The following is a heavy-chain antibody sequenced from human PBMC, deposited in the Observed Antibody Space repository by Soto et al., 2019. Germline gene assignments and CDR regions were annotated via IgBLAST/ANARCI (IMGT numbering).Heavy chain of an antibody. CDR2: MTPDSGDT. D-gene: IGHD3-16*01. Sequence: QVQLVQSGAEVRKPGASVKVSCKASGHTLDSYDINWVRQATGQGLEWMGWMTPDSGDTGYAQKFQGRVTMTWDTSITTAYMELSSLRSDDTAVYYCARDPFYGWFDSWGQGTLVTVSS. CDR3: ARDPFYGWFDS. CDR1: GHTLDSYD. V-gene: IGHV1-8*01. J-gene: IGHJ5*01.